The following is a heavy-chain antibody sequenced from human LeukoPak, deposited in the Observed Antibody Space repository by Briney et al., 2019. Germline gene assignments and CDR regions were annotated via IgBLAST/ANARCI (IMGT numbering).Heavy chain of an antibody. J-gene: IGHJ4*02. D-gene: IGHD2-2*01. V-gene: IGHV1-2*02. CDR3: ARANALYCSSTSCLFDY. CDR2: INPNSGGT. Sequence: RASVKVSCKASGYTFTDYYIHWVRQAPGQGREWMAWINPNSGGTYYAQNFHDRITLTRDTSISTAYMELSRLRSDDTAIYYCARANALYCSSTSCLFDYWGQGTLVTVSS. CDR1: GYTFTDYY.